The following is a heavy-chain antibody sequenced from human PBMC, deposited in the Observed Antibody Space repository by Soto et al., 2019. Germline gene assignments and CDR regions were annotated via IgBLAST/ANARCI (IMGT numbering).Heavy chain of an antibody. Sequence: SETLSLTCTVSGGSISSYYWSWIRQPPGKGLEWIGYIYYSGSTNYNPSLKSRVTISVDTSKNQFSLKLSSVTAADTAVYYCAREPRDGSSWYYFDYWGQGTLVTVSS. CDR1: GGSISSYY. D-gene: IGHD6-13*01. CDR2: IYYSGST. V-gene: IGHV4-59*01. CDR3: AREPRDGSSWYYFDY. J-gene: IGHJ4*01.